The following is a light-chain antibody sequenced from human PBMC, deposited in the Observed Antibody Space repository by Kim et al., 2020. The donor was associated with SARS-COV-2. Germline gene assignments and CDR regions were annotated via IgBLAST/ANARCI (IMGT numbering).Light chain of an antibody. J-gene: IGLJ1*01. CDR3: SSYTSNITYV. CDR2: DVS. V-gene: IGLV2-14*03. Sequence: QSALTQPASVSGSPGQSITISCTGTSSDVGGYNYVSWYQQHPGKAPKLMIYDVSKRPSGVSDRFSGSKSGNTASLTISGLQAEDEADYYCSSYTSNITYVFGSGTKVTVL. CDR1: SSDVGGYNY.